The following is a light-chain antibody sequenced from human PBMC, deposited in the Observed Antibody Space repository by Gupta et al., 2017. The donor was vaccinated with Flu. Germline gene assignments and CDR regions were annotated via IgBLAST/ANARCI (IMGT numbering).Light chain of an antibody. CDR2: DAS. CDR3: QQRVICPPEIT. V-gene: IGKV3-11*01. Sequence: EIVLTQSPATLSLSPGERATLSCRASQSVSSYLAWYQQKPGEAPRLLIYDASNRAPAIPARFSGSGVATDFTITISSREPEDFAVYYCQQRVICPPEITFGQGTQLEIK. J-gene: IGKJ5*01. CDR1: QSVSSY.